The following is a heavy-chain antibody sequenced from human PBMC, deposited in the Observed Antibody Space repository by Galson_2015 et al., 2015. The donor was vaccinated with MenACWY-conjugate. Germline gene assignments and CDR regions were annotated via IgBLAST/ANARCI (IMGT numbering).Heavy chain of an antibody. CDR2: INPSGGST. Sequence: SVKVSCKASGYTFTSYYMHWVRQAPGQGLEWMGIINPSGGSTSYAQKFQGRVTMTRDTSTSTVYMELSSLRSEDTAVYYCARDREYSSSRPDWYFDLWGRGTLVTVSS. V-gene: IGHV1-46*01. J-gene: IGHJ2*01. CDR3: ARDREYSSSRPDWYFDL. CDR1: GYTFTSYY. D-gene: IGHD6-6*01.